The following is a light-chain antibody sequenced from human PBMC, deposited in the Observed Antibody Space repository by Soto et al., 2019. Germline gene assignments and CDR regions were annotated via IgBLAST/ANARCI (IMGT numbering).Light chain of an antibody. V-gene: IGLV3-21*02. CDR1: NSGSKS. CDR3: QVWDSSSDDPGRV. CDR2: DDS. Sequence: SYELTQPPSVSVAPGQTARITCGGNNSGSKSVHWYQQKPGQAPVLVVYDDSDRPSGSPERFSGSNSVNTATLTISRVEAGDEAGYYCQVWDSSSDDPGRVFGGGTKLTVL. J-gene: IGLJ3*02.